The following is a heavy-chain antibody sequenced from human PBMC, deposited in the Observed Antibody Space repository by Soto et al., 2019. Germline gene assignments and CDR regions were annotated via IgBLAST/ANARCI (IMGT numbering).Heavy chain of an antibody. CDR2: ISSSSSYT. J-gene: IGHJ6*02. Sequence: PGGSLRLSCAASGFTFSDYYMSWIRQAPGKGLEWVSYISSSSSYTNYADSVKGRCTISRDNSKNTLYLQMNSLRAEDTAVYYCARDQMGQDTAMVLPYYYYGMDVWGQGTTVTVSS. V-gene: IGHV3-11*06. CDR3: ARDQMGQDTAMVLPYYYYGMDV. D-gene: IGHD5-18*01. CDR1: GFTFSDYY.